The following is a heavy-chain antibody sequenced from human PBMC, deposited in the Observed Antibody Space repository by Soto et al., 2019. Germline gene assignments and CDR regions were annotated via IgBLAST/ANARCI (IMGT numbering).Heavy chain of an antibody. Sequence: QVQLVQSGAEVKKPGASVKVSCKASGYTFTSYGISWVRQAPGQGLEWMGWISAYNGNTNYAQKLQGRVTMTTDTSTSTAYMELRSLRSGDTAVYYCARDILLYSGSWSWADVGYWGQGTLGTVSS. V-gene: IGHV1-18*01. D-gene: IGHD6-13*01. J-gene: IGHJ4*02. CDR1: GYTFTSYG. CDR2: ISAYNGNT. CDR3: ARDILLYSGSWSWADVGY.